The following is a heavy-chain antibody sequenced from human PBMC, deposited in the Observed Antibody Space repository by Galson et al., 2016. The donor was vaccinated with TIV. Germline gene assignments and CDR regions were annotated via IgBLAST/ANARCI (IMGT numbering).Heavy chain of an antibody. D-gene: IGHD3-10*01. J-gene: IGHJ5*02. V-gene: IGHV1-69*13. CDR1: GGIFRSDA. Sequence: SVKVSCKVSGGIFRSDAISWVRQAPGQGLEWMGRIIAIFGTANYAQKFQGRVTITADESTNTVYLELSSLTSEDTAVYYCARLPSYYGSGSHWFDPWGQGTLVTVSS. CDR3: ARLPSYYGSGSHWFDP. CDR2: IIAIFGTA.